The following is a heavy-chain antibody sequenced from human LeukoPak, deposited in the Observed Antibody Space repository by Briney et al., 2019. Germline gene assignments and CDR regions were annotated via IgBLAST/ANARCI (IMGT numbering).Heavy chain of an antibody. Sequence: PGGSLRLSCAASGFTFSSYGMHWVRQAPGKGLEWVAVIWYDGSNKYYADSVKGRFTISRDNSKNTLYLQMNRLGGEDTAVYYCAKSPIPIQTGTTRPFHLDYWGQGTLVAVSS. V-gene: IGHV3-30*02. CDR3: AKSPIPIQTGTTRPFHLDY. J-gene: IGHJ4*02. CDR1: GFTFSSYG. CDR2: IWYDGSNK. D-gene: IGHD1-7*01.